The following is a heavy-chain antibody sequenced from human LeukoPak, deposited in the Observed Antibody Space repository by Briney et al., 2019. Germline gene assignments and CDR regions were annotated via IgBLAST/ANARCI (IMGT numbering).Heavy chain of an antibody. Sequence: SETLSLTCAVSGYSISSGYYWGWIRQPPGKGLEWIGSIYHSGGTYYNPSLKSRVTISVDTSKNQFSLKLSSVTAADTAVYYCARHSPLIVVVPAASNAFDTWGQGTMVTVSS. V-gene: IGHV4-38-2*01. D-gene: IGHD2-2*01. CDR1: GYSISSGYY. CDR2: IYHSGGT. J-gene: IGHJ3*02. CDR3: ARHSPLIVVVPAASNAFDT.